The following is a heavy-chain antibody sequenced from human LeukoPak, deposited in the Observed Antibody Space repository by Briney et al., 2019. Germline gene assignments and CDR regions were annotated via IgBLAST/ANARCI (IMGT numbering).Heavy chain of an antibody. CDR1: GFTFSSYS. J-gene: IGHJ6*03. CDR3: ARGLGDYYYYYMDV. V-gene: IGHV3-21*01. Sequence: PGGSLRLSCAASGFTFSSYSMNWVRQAPGKGLEWVSSISSSSSYIYYADSVKGRFTIPRDNAKNSLYLQMNSLRAEDTAVYYCARGLGDYYYYYMDVWGKGTTVTVSS. D-gene: IGHD3-16*01. CDR2: ISSSSSYI.